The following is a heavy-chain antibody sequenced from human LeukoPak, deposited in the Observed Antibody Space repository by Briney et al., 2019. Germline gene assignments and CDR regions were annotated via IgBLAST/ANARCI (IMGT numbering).Heavy chain of an antibody. J-gene: IGHJ6*03. CDR1: GYTFTSYD. D-gene: IGHD3-3*01. CDR2: MNPNSGNT. V-gene: IGHV1-8*01. Sequence: ASVKVSCKASGYTFTSYDINWVRQATGQGLEWMGWMNPNSGNTGYAQKFQGRVTMTRNTSISTAYMELSSLRSEDTAVYYCARGVRYDPAWTDYYYMDVWGKGTTVTVSS. CDR3: ARGVRYDPAWTDYYYMDV.